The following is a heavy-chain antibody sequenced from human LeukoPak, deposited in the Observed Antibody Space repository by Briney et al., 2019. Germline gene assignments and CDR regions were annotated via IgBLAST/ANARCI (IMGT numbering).Heavy chain of an antibody. D-gene: IGHD3-10*01. J-gene: IGHJ4*02. Sequence: ASVKVSCKASGYTFTSYGITWVRQAPGQGLEWMGWISAYNGNTHYAQKLQGRVTMTTDTSTSTAYMDLRSLRSDDTAVYYCARDQFYRPYRGEAISFDYWGQGTLVTVSS. CDR2: ISAYNGNT. V-gene: IGHV1-18*01. CDR3: ARDQFYRPYRGEAISFDY. CDR1: GYTFTSYG.